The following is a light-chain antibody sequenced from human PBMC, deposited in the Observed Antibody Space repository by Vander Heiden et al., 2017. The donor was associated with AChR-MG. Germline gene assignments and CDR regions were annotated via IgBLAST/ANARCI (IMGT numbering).Light chain of an antibody. CDR2: DAS. Sequence: EIVLTQSPATLSLSPGERATLTCSASQSVSSYLDWYQQKPGQSPRLLIYDASNRATGIPTRFGSSWSGTDFTLTISSLEPEDFAVYYCQQRNNWLTFGGGTKVEIK. CDR3: QQRNNWLT. V-gene: IGKV3-11*01. CDR1: QSVSSY. J-gene: IGKJ4*01.